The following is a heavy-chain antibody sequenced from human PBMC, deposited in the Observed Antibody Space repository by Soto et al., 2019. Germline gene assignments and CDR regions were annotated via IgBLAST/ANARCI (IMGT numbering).Heavy chain of an antibody. Sequence: PSETLSLTCAVSGGSISSGGYSWSWIRQPPGKGLEWIGYNYHSGSTYYNPSLKSRVTISVDRSKNQFSLKLSSVTAADTAVYYCARARIAVAGFDYWGQGTQVTVSS. CDR1: GGSISSGGYS. J-gene: IGHJ4*02. CDR3: ARARIAVAGFDY. V-gene: IGHV4-30-2*01. D-gene: IGHD6-19*01. CDR2: NYHSGST.